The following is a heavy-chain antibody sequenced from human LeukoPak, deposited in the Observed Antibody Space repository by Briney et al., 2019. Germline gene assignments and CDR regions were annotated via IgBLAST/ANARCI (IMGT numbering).Heavy chain of an antibody. V-gene: IGHV3-30-3*01. D-gene: IGHD5-24*01. CDR3: ARGVATIRGFDAFDI. CDR1: GYTFSSYA. CDR2: ISYDGSNK. Sequence: PGGSLRLSCAASGYTFSSYAMHWVCQAPGKGLEWVAVISYDGSNKYYADSVKGRFTISRDNSKNTLYLQMNSLRAEDTAVYYCARGVATIRGFDAFDIWVQGTMVTVSS. J-gene: IGHJ3*02.